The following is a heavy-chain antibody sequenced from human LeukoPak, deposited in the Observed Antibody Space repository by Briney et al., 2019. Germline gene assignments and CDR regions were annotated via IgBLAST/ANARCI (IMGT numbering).Heavy chain of an antibody. Sequence: SETLSLTCAVYGRSFSGYYWSWIRQPPGKGLEWIGEINHSGSTNYNPSLKSRVTISQDTSRNQFSLRLSSVSAADSATYYCARSQYSSSPYYVDWGQGTLVTVSS. V-gene: IGHV4-34*01. CDR2: INHSGST. D-gene: IGHD6-6*01. J-gene: IGHJ4*02. CDR3: ARSQYSSSPYYVD. CDR1: GRSFSGYY.